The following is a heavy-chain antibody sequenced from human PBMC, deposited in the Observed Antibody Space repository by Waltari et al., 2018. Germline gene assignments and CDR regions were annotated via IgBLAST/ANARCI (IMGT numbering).Heavy chain of an antibody. CDR2: IKEDGSGK. D-gene: IGHD3-22*01. V-gene: IGHV3-7*01. J-gene: IGHJ4*02. CDR1: GGSFSGYS. CDR3: ARDRASYYYYDSSGYQY. Sequence: VQLQQWGAGLLKPSETLSLTCAVYGGSFSGYSWSWVRQAPGRGREWVANIKEDGSGKYDVDSVKGRFTISRDNAKNSLYLQMNSLRAEDTAVYYCARDRASYYYYDSSGYQYWGQGTLVTVSS.